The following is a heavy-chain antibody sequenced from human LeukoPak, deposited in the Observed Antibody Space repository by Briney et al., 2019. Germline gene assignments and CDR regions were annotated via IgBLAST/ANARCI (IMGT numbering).Heavy chain of an antibody. CDR1: GYTFTSYD. V-gene: IGHV1-8*01. CDR3: ARVGYYDSSGYSPFDY. CDR2: MNPNSGNT. Sequence: GASVKVSCKASGYTFTSYDINWVRQATGQGLEWMGWMNPNSGNTGYAQKFQGRVTMTRNTSISTAYMELRSLRSEDTAVYYCARVGYYDSSGYSPFDYWGQGTLVTVSS. J-gene: IGHJ4*02. D-gene: IGHD3-22*01.